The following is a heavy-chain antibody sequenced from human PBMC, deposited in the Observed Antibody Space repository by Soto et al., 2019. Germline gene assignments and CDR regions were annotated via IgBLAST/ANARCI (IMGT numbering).Heavy chain of an antibody. D-gene: IGHD2-2*01. J-gene: IGHJ6*02. V-gene: IGHV1-69*02. CDR2: IIPILGIA. CDR1: GGTFSSYT. CDR3: ARGIVVVPAAIHLYYYYGMDV. Sequence: QVQLVQSGAEVKKPGSSVKVSCKASGGTFSSYTISWVRQAPGQGLEWMGRIIPILGIANYAQKFQGRVTITADKSTSTDYMGLSSLRSEDTAVYYCARGIVVVPAAIHLYYYYGMDVWGQGTTVTVSS.